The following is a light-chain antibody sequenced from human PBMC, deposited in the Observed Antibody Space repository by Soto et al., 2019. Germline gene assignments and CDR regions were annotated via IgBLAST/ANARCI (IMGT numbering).Light chain of an antibody. V-gene: IGKV1-5*03. CDR3: HQYNSLRT. CDR2: KAS. Sequence: DIQMTQSPSTLSASVGDRVTITCRASQSISSWLAWYQQKPGKAPKLLIYKASSLESGVPSRFSGSGSGTEFTLTISSLQPDDFATYYCHQYNSLRTFGQGTKVEIK. J-gene: IGKJ1*01. CDR1: QSISSW.